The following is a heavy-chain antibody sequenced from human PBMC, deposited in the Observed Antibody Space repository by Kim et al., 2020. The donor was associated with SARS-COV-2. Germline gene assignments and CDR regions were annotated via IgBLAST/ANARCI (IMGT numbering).Heavy chain of an antibody. D-gene: IGHD3-22*01. Sequence: GGSLRLSCAASGFTFSDYYMSWIRQAPGKGLEWVSYISSSGSTIYYADSVKGRFTISRDNAKNSLYLQMNSLRAEDTAVYYCARDKMYYYDSSGYYTVDYWGQGTLVTVSS. CDR1: GFTFSDYY. CDR3: ARDKMYYYDSSGYYTVDY. CDR2: ISSSGSTI. V-gene: IGHV3-11*01. J-gene: IGHJ4*02.